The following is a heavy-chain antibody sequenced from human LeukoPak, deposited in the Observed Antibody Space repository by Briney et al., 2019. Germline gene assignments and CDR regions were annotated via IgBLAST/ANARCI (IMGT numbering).Heavy chain of an antibody. J-gene: IGHJ4*02. CDR3: ARVESNSSGYVFDY. Sequence: PSENLSLTGAGYGGSFCGYYWRWIRQAPGKGWEGSGEINHSGSTNYNPSLKRRVIISVDTSKNQFSLKLSSVTAADTAVYYCARVESNSSGYVFDYWGQGTLVTVSS. D-gene: IGHD3-22*01. CDR2: INHSGST. CDR1: GGSFCGYY. V-gene: IGHV4-34*01.